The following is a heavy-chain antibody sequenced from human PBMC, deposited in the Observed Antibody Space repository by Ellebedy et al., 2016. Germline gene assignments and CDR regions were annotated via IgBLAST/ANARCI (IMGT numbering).Heavy chain of an antibody. D-gene: IGHD6-13*01. CDR3: ARGALGIAAAGYNAY. Sequence: GGSLRLSCAASGFTFSSFSMNWVRQAPGKGLEWVSSISSNSNYIYYADSLKGRFTISRDNAKKSLYLQMNSLRAEDTAVYYCARGALGIAAAGYNAYWGQGTLVTVSS. CDR2: ISSNSNYI. V-gene: IGHV3-21*01. CDR1: GFTFSSFS. J-gene: IGHJ4*02.